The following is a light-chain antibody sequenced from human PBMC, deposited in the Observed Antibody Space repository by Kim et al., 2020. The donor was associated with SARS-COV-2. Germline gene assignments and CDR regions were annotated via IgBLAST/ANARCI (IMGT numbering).Light chain of an antibody. CDR3: QTWDTGIWV. CDR2: LNSDGSH. J-gene: IGLJ3*02. CDR1: SGHRNYA. Sequence: QLVLTQSPSASASLGASVKLTCTLSSGHRNYAIAWHQQQPEKGPRYLMKLNSDGSHTKGDVIPDRFSGSSSGAERYLTISSHQSEDEADYYCQTWDTGIWVFGGGTQLTVL. V-gene: IGLV4-69*01.